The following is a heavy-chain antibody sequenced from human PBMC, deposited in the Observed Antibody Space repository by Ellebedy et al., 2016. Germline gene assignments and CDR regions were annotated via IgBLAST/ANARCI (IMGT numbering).Heavy chain of an antibody. V-gene: IGHV3-7*01. J-gene: IGHJ3*01. Sequence: GESLKISXAASGFTFRNYWMTWVRQAPGKGLEWVANIHGNGGEENHVDSVEGRFTISRDNAKNFVYLQMNSLRADDTAIYYCARDTSPSWGGRYYDALDLWGQGTMVTVSS. CDR3: ARDTSPSWGGRYYDALDL. D-gene: IGHD3-10*01. CDR1: GFTFRNYW. CDR2: IHGNGGEE.